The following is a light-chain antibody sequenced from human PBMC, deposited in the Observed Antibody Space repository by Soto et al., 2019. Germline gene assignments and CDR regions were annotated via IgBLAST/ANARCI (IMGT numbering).Light chain of an antibody. Sequence: QSVMTQPPSVSAAPGQTVTISCSGSSSNIGGNSVSWYQQFPGTAPKLLIYDDDKRPSGIPDRFSGSKSGTSATLGITGFQTGDEADYYCGSWDSSLSAYVFATGTKLTVL. CDR3: GSWDSSLSAYV. CDR2: DDD. CDR1: SSNIGGNS. J-gene: IGLJ1*01. V-gene: IGLV1-51*01.